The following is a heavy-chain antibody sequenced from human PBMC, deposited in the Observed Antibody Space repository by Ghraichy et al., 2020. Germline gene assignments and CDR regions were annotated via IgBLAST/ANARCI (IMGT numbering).Heavy chain of an antibody. J-gene: IGHJ4*02. CDR1: GFTFNTHS. Sequence: GESLNISCAASGFTFNTHSMSWVRQAPGKGLKWVSSISSGSTYIYYADSVKGRFTISRDNAKNSLYLQMNSLRVEDTAVYYCVSGFYYDTRGYSLDYWGPGTLVTVSS. D-gene: IGHD3-22*01. V-gene: IGHV3-21*01. CDR2: ISSGSTYI. CDR3: VSGFYYDTRGYSLDY.